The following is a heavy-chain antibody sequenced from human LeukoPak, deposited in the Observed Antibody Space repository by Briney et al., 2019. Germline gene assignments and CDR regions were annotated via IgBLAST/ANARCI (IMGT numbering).Heavy chain of an antibody. CDR2: IYDTGGT. J-gene: IGHJ4*02. D-gene: IGHD2-2*01. Sequence: GGSLRLSCAASGFTFGNTYMSWVRQAPGKGLEWLSVIYDTGGTFYSDSVKGRFTISRDYSKNTLYLQMSSLRADDTAVYYCARDQSRVVVPAAYPVYWGQGTLVTVSS. V-gene: IGHV3-53*01. CDR1: GFTFGNTY. CDR3: ARDQSRVVVPAAYPVY.